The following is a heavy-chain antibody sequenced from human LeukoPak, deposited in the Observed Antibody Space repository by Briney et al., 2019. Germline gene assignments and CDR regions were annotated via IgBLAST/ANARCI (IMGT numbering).Heavy chain of an antibody. J-gene: IGHJ4*02. Sequence: PSETLSLTCTVSGGSISSGGYYWSWIRQPPGKGLEWIGYIYHSGSTYYNPSLKSRVTISVDRSKNQFSLKLSSVTAADTAVYYCARKRLLGESPFDYWGQGTLVTVSS. CDR2: IYHSGST. D-gene: IGHD3-16*01. V-gene: IGHV4-30-2*01. CDR3: ARKRLLGESPFDY. CDR1: GGSISSGGYY.